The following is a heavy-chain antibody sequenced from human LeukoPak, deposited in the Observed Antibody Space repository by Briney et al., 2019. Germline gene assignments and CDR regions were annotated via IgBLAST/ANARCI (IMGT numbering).Heavy chain of an antibody. J-gene: IGHJ4*02. CDR2: IHPSDSDT. Sequence: GESLKISCKGSGYTFTSYWIAWVRQLPGKGLEWMGIIHPSDSDTRYSPSFQGQVTISADKSISTAYLQWGSLKASDTAMYYCARHGPRGSSSWTDYWGQGTLVTVSS. V-gene: IGHV5-51*01. CDR1: GYTFTSYW. CDR3: ARHGPRGSSSWTDY. D-gene: IGHD6-13*01.